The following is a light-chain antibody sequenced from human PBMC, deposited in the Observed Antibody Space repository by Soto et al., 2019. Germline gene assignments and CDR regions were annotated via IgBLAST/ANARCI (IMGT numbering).Light chain of an antibody. J-gene: IGKJ4*01. CDR2: GAS. CDR3: QQYTDWPRR. CDR1: QSVDSN. V-gene: IGKV3D-15*01. Sequence: MGITQCPAALSGSPGDGATLSCRASQSVDSNLAWYQQKPGQTPRLLIYGASTRPTGIPARFSGSGSGTEFILTIISLQSEDSAAYYSQQYTDWPRRFDGGTKVDIK.